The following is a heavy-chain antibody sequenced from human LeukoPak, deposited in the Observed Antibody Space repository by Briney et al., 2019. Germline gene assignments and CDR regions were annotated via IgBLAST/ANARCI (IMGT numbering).Heavy chain of an antibody. D-gene: IGHD3-10*01. CDR2: INPSDGVI. CDR3: ARRGSGSYVLDY. J-gene: IGHJ4*02. V-gene: IGHV1-46*01. CDR1: GYTFTRYY. Sequence: ASVKVSCKASGYTFTRYYMHWVRRAPGQGLEWMGIINPSDGVIDYAQKFQDRVTMTRDTSTSTVYMELSSLRSEDTAVYYCARRGSGSYVLDYWGRGTLVTVSS.